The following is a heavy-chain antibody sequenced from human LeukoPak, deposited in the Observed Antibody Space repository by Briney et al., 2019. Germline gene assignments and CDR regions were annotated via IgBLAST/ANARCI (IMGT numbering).Heavy chain of an antibody. CDR3: ARAFFDDSSGYYSNWFDL. D-gene: IGHD3-22*01. V-gene: IGHV4-61*02. Sequence: SQTLSLTCTVSGGSISSGSYYWSWTRQPAGKGLEWIGRIYTSGSTNYNPSLKSRVTISVDTSKNQFSLKLSSVTAADTAVYYCARAFFDDSSGYYSNWFDLWGQGTLVTVSS. J-gene: IGHJ5*02. CDR2: IYTSGST. CDR1: GGSISSGSYY.